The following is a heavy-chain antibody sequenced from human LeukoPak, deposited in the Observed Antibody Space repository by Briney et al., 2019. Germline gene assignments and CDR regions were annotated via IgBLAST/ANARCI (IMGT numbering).Heavy chain of an antibody. CDR2: ISGSGGSS. CDR1: GFTFSSYA. Sequence: GGSLRLSCAASGFTFSSYAMSWVRQAPGKGLEWVSAISGSGGSSYYADSVKGRFTISRDNSKNTLYLQMNSLRAEDTAVYYCAKSHLGSSGYYYSAAFDIWGQGTMVTVSS. V-gene: IGHV3-23*01. CDR3: AKSHLGSSGYYYSAAFDI. D-gene: IGHD3-22*01. J-gene: IGHJ3*02.